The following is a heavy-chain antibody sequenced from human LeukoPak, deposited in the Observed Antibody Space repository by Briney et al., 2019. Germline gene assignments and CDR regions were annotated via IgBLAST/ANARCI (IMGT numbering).Heavy chain of an antibody. D-gene: IGHD1-26*01. CDR2: ISYDGSNK. Sequence: PGGSLRLSCAASGFTFSTYAMHWVRQAPGKGLEWVAIISYDGSNKYYADSVKGRFTISRDNSKNTLYLQMNSLRAEDTAVYYCAKDGRNYYYYMDVWGKGTTVTISS. CDR1: GFTFSTYA. V-gene: IGHV3-30*04. J-gene: IGHJ6*03. CDR3: AKDGRNYYYYMDV.